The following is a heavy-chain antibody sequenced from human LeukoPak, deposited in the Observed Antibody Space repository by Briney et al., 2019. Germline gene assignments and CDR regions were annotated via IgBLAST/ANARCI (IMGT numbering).Heavy chain of an antibody. V-gene: IGHV4-38-2*02. D-gene: IGHD1-26*01. CDR1: GYSISSGNY. Sequence: SETLSLTCTVSGYSISSGNYWGWIRQPPGKGLEWIGSIYHSGSTYYNPSLKSRVTISVDTSKNQFSLKLSSVTAADTAVYYCARGLWGSYADHRDYWGQGTLVTVSS. J-gene: IGHJ4*02. CDR2: IYHSGST. CDR3: ARGLWGSYADHRDY.